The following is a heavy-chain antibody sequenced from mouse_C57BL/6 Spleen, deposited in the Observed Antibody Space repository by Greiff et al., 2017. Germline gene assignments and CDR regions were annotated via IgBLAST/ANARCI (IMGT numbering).Heavy chain of an antibody. Sequence: EVQLVESGGGLVKPGGSLKLSCAASGFTFSSYAMSWVRQTPEKRLEWVATISDGGSYTYYPDNVKGRFTISRDNAKNNLYLQMSHLKSEDTAMYYCARVILRYYFDYWGQGTTLTVSS. V-gene: IGHV5-4*01. CDR3: ARVILRYYFDY. CDR1: GFTFSSYA. D-gene: IGHD1-1*01. J-gene: IGHJ2*01. CDR2: ISDGGSYT.